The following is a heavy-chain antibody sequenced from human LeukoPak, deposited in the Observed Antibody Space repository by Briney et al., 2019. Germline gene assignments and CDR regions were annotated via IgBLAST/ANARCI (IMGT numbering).Heavy chain of an antibody. Sequence: SENLSLTCTVSGGSISSYYWSWIRQPPGKGLEWIGYIYYSGSTNYNPSLKSRVTISVDTSKNQFSLKLSSVTAADTAVYYCARSPSCSGGSCYTVDYWGQGTLVTVSS. V-gene: IGHV4-59*01. CDR2: IYYSGST. D-gene: IGHD2-15*01. J-gene: IGHJ4*02. CDR3: ARSPSCSGGSCYTVDY. CDR1: GGSISSYY.